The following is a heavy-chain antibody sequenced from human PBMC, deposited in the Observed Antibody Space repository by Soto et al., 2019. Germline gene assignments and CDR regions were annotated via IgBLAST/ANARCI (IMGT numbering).Heavy chain of an antibody. CDR3: ARGGHVVVVTAALDY. V-gene: IGHV1-46*01. CDR1: GDTFTDYY. D-gene: IGHD2-21*02. J-gene: IGHJ4*02. CDR2: VNPSGGHT. Sequence: QVQLMQSGAEVKKPGASVKVSCKASGDTFTDYYIHWVRQAPGQGLEWMGTVNPSGGHTTYAQHFLGSATMTRATSTSTLYMELTSLTSDDTAIYYCARGGHVVVVTAALDYWGQGTLVTVSS.